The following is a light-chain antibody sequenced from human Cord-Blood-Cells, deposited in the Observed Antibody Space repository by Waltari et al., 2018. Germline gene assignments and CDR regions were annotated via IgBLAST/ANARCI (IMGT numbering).Light chain of an antibody. Sequence: QSALTQPASVSGSPGQSITISCTGTSSDVGSYNLVSWYQQHPGKAPKLMIYEGSKRASGVANRFSGSKSGNTGSLTISGLEDDDEADYYCCSYAGSSTYWVFGGGTKLTVL. J-gene: IGLJ3*02. CDR2: EGS. V-gene: IGLV2-23*01. CDR3: CSYAGSSTYWV. CDR1: SSDVGSYNL.